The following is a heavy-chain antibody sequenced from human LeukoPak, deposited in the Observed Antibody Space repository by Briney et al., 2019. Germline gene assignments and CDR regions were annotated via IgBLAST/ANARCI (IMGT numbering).Heavy chain of an antibody. V-gene: IGHV1-2*02. Sequence: GASVKVSCKASGGTFSSYAISWVRQAPGQGLEWMGWINPNSGGTNYAQKFQGRVTMTRDTSISTAYMELSRLRSDDTAVYYCARGTDSGDAFDIWGQGTMVTVSS. J-gene: IGHJ3*02. CDR2: INPNSGGT. CDR1: GGTFSSYA. CDR3: ARGTDSGDAFDI. D-gene: IGHD2-2*01.